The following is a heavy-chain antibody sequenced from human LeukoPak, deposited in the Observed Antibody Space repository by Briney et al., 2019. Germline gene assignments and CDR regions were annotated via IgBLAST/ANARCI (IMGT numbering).Heavy chain of an antibody. CDR2: IYPGDSDT. J-gene: IGHJ6*02. CDR3: ARRGYYYGMDV. CDR1: GYDFNTYW. V-gene: IGHV5-51*01. Sequence: SGESLKISCKASGYDFNTYWIGWVRQMPGKGLEWMGIIYPGDSDTRYSPSFQGQVTISADKSISTAYLQWSSLKASDTAMYYCARRGYYYGMDVWGQGTTVTVSS. D-gene: IGHD3-22*01.